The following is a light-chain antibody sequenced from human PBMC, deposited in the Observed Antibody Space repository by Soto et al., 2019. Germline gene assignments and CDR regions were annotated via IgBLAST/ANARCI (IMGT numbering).Light chain of an antibody. CDR1: SSNIGDNS. J-gene: IGLJ3*02. V-gene: IGLV1-51*01. Sequence: QSVLTQPPSMSAAPGQMVAISCSGTSSNIGDNSVSWYQHFPGTAPKVLIYDNNRRPSGIPDRFSGSKSGTSATLTIIGLQTGDEADYYCATWDSAPSAGVFGGGTKLTVL. CDR3: ATWDSAPSAGV. CDR2: DNN.